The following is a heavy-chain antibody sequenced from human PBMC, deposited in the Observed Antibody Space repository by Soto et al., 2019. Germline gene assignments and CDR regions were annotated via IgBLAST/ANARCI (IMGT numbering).Heavy chain of an antibody. CDR2: ISGSGDRT. Sequence: GGSLRLSCAASGFTVPSYGMNWVRQAPGKGLEWVSAISGSGDRTFYADSVKGRFTISRDNSKNTLYLQMNSLRVEDTALYYCAKVGYFDSSGTSYYFDYWGQGTLVTVSS. D-gene: IGHD3-22*01. CDR3: AKVGYFDSSGTSYYFDY. V-gene: IGHV3-23*01. CDR1: GFTVPSYG. J-gene: IGHJ4*02.